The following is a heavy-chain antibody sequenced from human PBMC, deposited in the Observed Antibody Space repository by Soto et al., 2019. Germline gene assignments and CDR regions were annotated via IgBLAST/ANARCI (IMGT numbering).Heavy chain of an antibody. J-gene: IGHJ4*02. D-gene: IGHD2-15*01. V-gene: IGHV1-69*01. CDR1: GGTVSNSA. Sequence: QVQRVQSGAEVKKPGSSVKVSCKASGGTVSNSAISWLRQAPGQGLEWMGGIIPIFGPAIYARKFRGRVTITADESTSTAYMELSTVRAEDTAVYYCGRGSSWTKVEYWGQGTQVTVSS. CDR2: IIPIFGPA. CDR3: GRGSSWTKVEY.